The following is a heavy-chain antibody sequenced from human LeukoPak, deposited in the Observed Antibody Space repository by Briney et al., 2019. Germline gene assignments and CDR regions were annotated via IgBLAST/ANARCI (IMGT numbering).Heavy chain of an antibody. J-gene: IGHJ3*02. Sequence: ASVKVSCKASGYTFTNSYIHWVRQAPGQGFEWMGLINPGGGNTNYAQSFQGRLTMTRDTSTTTVYMELSGLRSEDTAIYYCARIRDGYNDAYDIWGQGTVVTVPS. CDR3: ARIRDGYNDAYDI. CDR2: INPGGGNT. CDR1: GYTFTNSY. V-gene: IGHV1-46*01. D-gene: IGHD5-24*01.